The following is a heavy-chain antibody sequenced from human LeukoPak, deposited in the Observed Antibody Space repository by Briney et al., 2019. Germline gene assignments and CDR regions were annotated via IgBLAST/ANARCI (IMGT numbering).Heavy chain of an antibody. Sequence: GGSLRLSCAASGFTFSSYWMSWVRQAPGKGLEWVANIKQDGSEKYYVDSVKGRFTISRDNAKNSLYLQMNSLRAEDTAVYYCAKDYLVSSSWYRYYGMDVWGQGTTVTVSS. CDR1: GFTFSSYW. D-gene: IGHD6-13*01. V-gene: IGHV3-7*01. CDR3: AKDYLVSSSWYRYYGMDV. J-gene: IGHJ6*02. CDR2: IKQDGSEK.